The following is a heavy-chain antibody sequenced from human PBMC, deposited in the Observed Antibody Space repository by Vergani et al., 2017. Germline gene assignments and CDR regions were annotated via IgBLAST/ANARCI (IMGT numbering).Heavy chain of an antibody. J-gene: IGHJ4*01. CDR1: GFTFSSDA. V-gene: IGHV3-23*01. CDR3: AKEGRSGITPFVAD. D-gene: IGHD1-14*01. CDR2: INMCSTT. Sequence: EVQLLESGGGLVQPGGSLSVSCAASGFTFSSDAMSWVRQAPGKWLGSVSAINMCSTTYYADPVKGRFTISRDNSKNTVFLQMYSLGAEDTAVYYCAKEGRSGITPFVADWGQGTLVTVSS.